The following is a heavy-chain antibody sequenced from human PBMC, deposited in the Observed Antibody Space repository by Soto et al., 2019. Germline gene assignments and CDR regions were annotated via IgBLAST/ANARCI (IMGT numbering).Heavy chain of an antibody. V-gene: IGHV3-48*01. CDR2: ISTNNDAI. J-gene: IGHJ4*02. Sequence: EVQLVESGGGLVQPGGSLRLSCAASGFSISDCSMNGVRRAPGKGLEWISYISTNNDAIYYADSVKGRFTISRDNAKNSLYLQMNSLRAEDTALYYCASVLGSRRSGSYPSYWGQGTLVTVSS. CDR3: ASVLGSRRSGSYPSY. CDR1: GFSISDCS. D-gene: IGHD3-10*01.